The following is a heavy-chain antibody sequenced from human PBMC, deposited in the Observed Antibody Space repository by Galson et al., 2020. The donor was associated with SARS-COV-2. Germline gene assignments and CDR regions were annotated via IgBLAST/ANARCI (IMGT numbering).Heavy chain of an antibody. CDR2: TSAKANSYMT. CDR3: VKPDVLWSLLLNS. V-gene: IGHV3-73*01. Sequence: AGSLTLSCAASGFNFSGSAFHCVRPASGNGPEWVGRTSAKANSYMTGYSASVKGRFSISRDDSKNTAYLQMNSLRTEDTALYYCVKPDVLWSLLLNSWGQGTLVTVSS. D-gene: IGHD3-10*01. CDR1: GFNFSGSA. J-gene: IGHJ4*02.